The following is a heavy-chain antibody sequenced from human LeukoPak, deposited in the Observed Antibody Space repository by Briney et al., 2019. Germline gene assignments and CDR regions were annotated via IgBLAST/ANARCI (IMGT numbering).Heavy chain of an antibody. D-gene: IGHD1-26*01. Sequence: GGSLRLSCAASGCTFSGSAIHWVRQSFGKGLEWVGQIDKKDKGYATATAYAASVKGRFTISRDDSINTAYLQMKSLKTEDTALYYCTRDSGTYTWFDPWGQGTLVTVSS. CDR3: TRDSGTYTWFDP. V-gene: IGHV3-73*01. CDR1: GCTFSGSA. J-gene: IGHJ5*02. CDR2: IDKKDKGYATAT.